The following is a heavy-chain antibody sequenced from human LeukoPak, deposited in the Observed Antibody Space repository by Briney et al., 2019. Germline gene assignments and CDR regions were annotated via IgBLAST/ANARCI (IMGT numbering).Heavy chain of an antibody. D-gene: IGHD6-13*01. V-gene: IGHV3-21*01. CDR3: ARLGGSSWYYFDS. CDR1: GFTFSSYT. Sequence: PGGSLRLSCAASGFTFSSYTMNWVRQAPGKGLEWVSSITSSSSHIYYADSMKGRFTISRDNAKNSLYLQADSLRADDTAVYYCARLGGSSWYYFDSWGQGTLVTVSS. J-gene: IGHJ4*02. CDR2: ITSSSSHI.